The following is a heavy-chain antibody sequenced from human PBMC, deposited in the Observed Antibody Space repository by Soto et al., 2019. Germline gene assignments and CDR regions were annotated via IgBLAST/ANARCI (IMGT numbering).Heavy chain of an antibody. D-gene: IGHD2-2*03. V-gene: IGHV1-8*01. CDR3: ASASYLDPALDI. J-gene: IGHJ3*02. Sequence: QVQLVQSGAEVKRPGASVKVSCKASGYTFTSYDFNWVRQAPGQGLEWMGWVNPNSGNTDYAQKFQGRVTMTRNTSIRTAYMELRSLTSEDTAVYYCASASYLDPALDIWRQGTMVTVSS. CDR1: GYTFTSYD. CDR2: VNPNSGNT.